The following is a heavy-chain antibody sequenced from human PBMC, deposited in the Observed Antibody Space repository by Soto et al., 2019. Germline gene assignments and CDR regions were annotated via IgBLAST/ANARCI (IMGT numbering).Heavy chain of an antibody. V-gene: IGHV3-48*01. CDR1: GFTFSSYS. D-gene: IGHD2-15*01. CDR3: ARDQADIVVGTTLYYYYGMDV. J-gene: IGHJ6*02. Sequence: LGGSLRLSCVASGFTFSSYSMNWVRQAPGKGLEWVSYISSTSSTIYYADSVKGRFTISRDNAKNSLYLQMNSLRAEDTAVYYCARDQADIVVGTTLYYYYGMDVWGQGTTVTVSS. CDR2: ISSTSSTI.